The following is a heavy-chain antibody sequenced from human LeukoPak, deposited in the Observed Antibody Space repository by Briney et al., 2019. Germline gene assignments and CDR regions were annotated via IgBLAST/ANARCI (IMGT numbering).Heavy chain of an antibody. Sequence: GGSLRLSCAASGFTFSSYSMNWVRQAPGKGLEWVSSISSSGSYIYYADSVKGRFTISRDNAKNSLYLQMNSLRAEDTAVYYCARGWGSSSSAHWGQGTLVTVSS. CDR1: GFTFSSYS. CDR3: ARGWGSSSSAH. CDR2: ISSSGSYI. D-gene: IGHD6-6*01. J-gene: IGHJ4*02. V-gene: IGHV3-21*01.